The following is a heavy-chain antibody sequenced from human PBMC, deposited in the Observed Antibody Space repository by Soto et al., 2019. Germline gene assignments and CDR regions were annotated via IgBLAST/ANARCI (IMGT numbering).Heavy chain of an antibody. V-gene: IGHV3-49*04. CDR2: IRSKVHGGTT. Sequence: LRLSCTALGFTFGYYVLSWVRQAPGKGPEWVAFIRSKVHGGTTEYAASVKGRFTISRDESETIAYLQMNSLKTEDSAVYYCTXGHDILTGFPYYYGVDVWGQGTTVTVSS. J-gene: IGHJ6*02. CDR3: TXGHDILTGFPYYYGVDV. D-gene: IGHD3-9*01. CDR1: GFTFGYYV.